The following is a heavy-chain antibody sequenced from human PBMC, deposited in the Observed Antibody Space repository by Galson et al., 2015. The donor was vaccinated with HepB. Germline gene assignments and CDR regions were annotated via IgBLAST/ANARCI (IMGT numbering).Heavy chain of an antibody. J-gene: IGHJ5*02. CDR1: GYSFTSYW. Sequence: QSGAEVKKPGESLKISCKGSGYSFTSYWIGWVRQMPGKGLEWMGIIYPGDSDTRYSPSFQGQVTISADKSISTAYLQWSSLKASDTAMYYCARRQWMTTVIRWFDPWGQGTPVTVSS. CDR2: IYPGDSDT. V-gene: IGHV5-51*03. D-gene: IGHD4-23*01. CDR3: ARRQWMTTVIRWFDP.